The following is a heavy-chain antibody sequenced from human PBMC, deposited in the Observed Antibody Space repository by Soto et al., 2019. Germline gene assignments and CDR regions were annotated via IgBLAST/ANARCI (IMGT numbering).Heavy chain of an antibody. D-gene: IGHD2-21*01. V-gene: IGHV4-30-2*06. CDR3: VRGGQPPYFDY. CDR1: GDSISRGGYS. J-gene: IGHJ4*02. Sequence: PSETLSLTCDVSGDSISRGGYSWDWIRQSPGKDLEWIGYISHSGSTYYNPSLRRRVTISGDRSKNQFSLKLSSVIAADTAVYYCVRGGQPPYFDYWGQGILVTVS. CDR2: ISHSGST.